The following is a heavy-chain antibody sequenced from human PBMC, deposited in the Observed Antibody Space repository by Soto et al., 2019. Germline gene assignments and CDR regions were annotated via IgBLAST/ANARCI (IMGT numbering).Heavy chain of an antibody. J-gene: IGHJ6*02. V-gene: IGHV3-30-3*01. Sequence: GGSLRLSCAASGFTFSSYAMHWVRQAPGKGLEWVAVISYDGSNKYYADSVKGRFTISRDNSKNTLYLQMNSLRAEDTAVDYCARGRIQLTYYYYYGMDVWGQGTTVTVSS. CDR1: GFTFSSYA. CDR2: ISYDGSNK. D-gene: IGHD5-18*01. CDR3: ARGRIQLTYYYYYGMDV.